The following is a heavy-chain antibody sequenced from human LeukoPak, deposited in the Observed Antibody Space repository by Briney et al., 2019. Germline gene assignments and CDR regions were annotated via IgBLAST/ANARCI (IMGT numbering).Heavy chain of an antibody. CDR2: VSYDGNTK. CDR3: AKDFTRGHSYRSSYY. D-gene: IGHD3-16*02. Sequence: GGSLRHSCVASGFTLRSYLMSLVRQAPGKGLEWVAVVSYDGNTKYYADSVKGRFTISRDNSKKTVYLQMNSLGAEDTAVYYCAKDFTRGHSYRSSYYLGQGILVTVSS. J-gene: IGHJ4*02. V-gene: IGHV3-30*18. CDR1: GFTLRSYL.